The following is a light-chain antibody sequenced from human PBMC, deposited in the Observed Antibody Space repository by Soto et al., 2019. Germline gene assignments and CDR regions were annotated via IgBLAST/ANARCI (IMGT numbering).Light chain of an antibody. CDR3: QQYGGSRWT. J-gene: IGKJ1*01. CDR2: GAS. CDR1: QSVSSTY. V-gene: IGKV3-20*01. Sequence: EIVLTQSPGTLSLSPGERATLSCRASQSVSSTYLAWYQQKPGQAPRLLIYGASNRATGIPDRFSGSGSGTDFTLTISRLEPEDVAVYYCQQYGGSRWTFGQVTRVDI.